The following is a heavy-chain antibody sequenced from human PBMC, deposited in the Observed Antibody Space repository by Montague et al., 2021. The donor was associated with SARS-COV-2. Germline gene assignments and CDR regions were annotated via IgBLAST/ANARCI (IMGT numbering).Heavy chain of an antibody. V-gene: IGHV3-30*04. CDR1: GSTFSSYA. Sequence: SLRLSCAASGSTFSSYAMHWVRQAPGKGLEWVAVISYDGSNKYYADSVKGRFTISRDNSKDTLYLQMNSLRAEDTAVYYCARVLDYYGSGSYPLYYYYGMDVGGQGTTVTVSS. J-gene: IGHJ6*02. CDR2: ISYDGSNK. D-gene: IGHD3-10*01. CDR3: ARVLDYYGSGSYPLYYYYGMDV.